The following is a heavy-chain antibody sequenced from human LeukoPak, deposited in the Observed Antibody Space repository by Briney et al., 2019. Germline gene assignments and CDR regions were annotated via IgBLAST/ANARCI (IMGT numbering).Heavy chain of an antibody. J-gene: IGHJ4*02. CDR1: GYTFTSYY. CDR2: INPSGGST. V-gene: IGHV1-46*01. Sequence: GASVKVSCKASGYTFTSYYMHWVRQAPGQGLEWMGIINPSGGSTSYAQKFQGRVTMTRDTSTSTVYMELSSLRSEDTAVYYCAGAFYYYDSSGYRFGPFDYWGQGTLVTVSS. D-gene: IGHD3-22*01. CDR3: AGAFYYYDSSGYRFGPFDY.